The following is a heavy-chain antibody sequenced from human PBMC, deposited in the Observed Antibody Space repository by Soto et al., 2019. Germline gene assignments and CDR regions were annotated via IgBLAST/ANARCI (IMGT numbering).Heavy chain of an antibody. J-gene: IGHJ4*02. D-gene: IGHD1-26*01. V-gene: IGHV3-7*01. CDR1: GFSISDYW. CDR3: CHTWV. Sequence: EVQMVESGGGLVQPGGSLRLSCAASGFSISDYWMSWVRQAPGKGLEWVGNINEDGSEENYVDSVKGRFTISRDNARNSLYPHMNTLRVEDTAVYYCCHTWVGGQGTLVTVSS. CDR2: INEDGSEE.